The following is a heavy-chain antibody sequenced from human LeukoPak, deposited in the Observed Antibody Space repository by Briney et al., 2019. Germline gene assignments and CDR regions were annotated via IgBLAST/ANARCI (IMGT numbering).Heavy chain of an antibody. Sequence: ASVKVSFTASGYTFTSYGISWVRQAPGQGLEWMGWISAYNGNTNYAQKLQGRVTMTTDTSTSTAYMELRSLRSDDTAVYYCAREWGSEWLVRGYFDYWGQGTLVTVSS. J-gene: IGHJ4*02. V-gene: IGHV1-18*01. CDR2: ISAYNGNT. D-gene: IGHD6-19*01. CDR1: GYTFTSYG. CDR3: AREWGSEWLVRGYFDY.